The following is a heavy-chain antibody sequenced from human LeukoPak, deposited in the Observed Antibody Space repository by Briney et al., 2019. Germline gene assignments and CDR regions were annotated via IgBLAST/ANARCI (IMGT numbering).Heavy chain of an antibody. CDR1: GFTFSSYS. V-gene: IGHV3-21*01. Sequence: GGSLRLSCAASGFTFSSYSMNWVRQAPGKGLEWVSSISSSSYIYYADSVKGRFTISRDSAKNSLYLQMNSLRAEDTAVYYCARAYLRFLEWQKIDYWGQGTLVTVSS. CDR2: ISSSSYI. J-gene: IGHJ4*02. D-gene: IGHD3-3*01. CDR3: ARAYLRFLEWQKIDY.